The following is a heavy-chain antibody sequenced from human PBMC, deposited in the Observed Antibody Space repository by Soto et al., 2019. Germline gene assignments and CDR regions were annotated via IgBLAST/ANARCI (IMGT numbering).Heavy chain of an antibody. V-gene: IGHV3-53*01. Sequence: GGSLRLSCAASGFTVSSNYMSWVRQAPGKGLEWVSVIYSGGSTYYADSVKGRFTISRDNSKNTLYLQMNSLRAEDTAVYYCARERIMYNWNDVPDALHAFDIWGQGTMVTVSS. CDR3: ARERIMYNWNDVPDALHAFDI. CDR2: IYSGGST. CDR1: GFTVSSNY. D-gene: IGHD1-1*01. J-gene: IGHJ3*02.